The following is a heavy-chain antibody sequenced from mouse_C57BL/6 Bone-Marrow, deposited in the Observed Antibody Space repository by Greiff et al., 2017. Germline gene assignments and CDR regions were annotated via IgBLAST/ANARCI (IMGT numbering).Heavy chain of an antibody. Sequence: EVQLQQSGAELVKPGASVKLSCTASGFNINDYYIPWVKQRTEQGLEWIGSSDPEDGETKYAPKFQDKATITADTSSNTAYLQLSSLTSEDTAVYFCTSSRFYDGTNYGGQGTTLTVSA. CDR2: SDPEDGET. J-gene: IGHJ2*01. CDR3: TSSRFYDGTNY. D-gene: IGHD1-2*01. CDR1: GFNINDYY. V-gene: IGHV14-2*01.